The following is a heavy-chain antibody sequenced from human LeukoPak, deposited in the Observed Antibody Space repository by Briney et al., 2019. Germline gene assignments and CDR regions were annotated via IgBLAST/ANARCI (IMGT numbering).Heavy chain of an antibody. Sequence: PGRSLRLSCAASGFTFSSYGMHWVRQAPGKGLEWVAVIWYDGSNKYYADSVKGRFTISRDNSKNTLYLQMNSLRAEDTAVYYCARDIQTKGIPHIQEDYWGQGTQVTVSS. CDR3: ARDIQTKGIPHIQEDY. J-gene: IGHJ4*02. D-gene: IGHD1/OR15-1a*01. CDR2: IWYDGSNK. CDR1: GFTFSSYG. V-gene: IGHV3-33*01.